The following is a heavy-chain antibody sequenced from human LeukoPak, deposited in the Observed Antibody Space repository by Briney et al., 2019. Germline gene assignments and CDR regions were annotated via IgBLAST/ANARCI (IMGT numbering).Heavy chain of an antibody. CDR3: ARTLSNWFDP. Sequence: PSETLSLTCTVSGYSISSGYFWGWIRQPPGRGLERIATIYYSGSTFYNPSLKSRVTISVDTSKNHFSLKLRSVTAADTAAYYCARTLSNWFDPWGQGTLVTVSS. D-gene: IGHD2/OR15-2a*01. V-gene: IGHV4-38-2*02. J-gene: IGHJ5*02. CDR2: IYYSGST. CDR1: GYSISSGYF.